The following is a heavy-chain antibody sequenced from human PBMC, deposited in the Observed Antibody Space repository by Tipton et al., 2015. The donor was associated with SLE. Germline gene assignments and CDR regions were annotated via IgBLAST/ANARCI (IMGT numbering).Heavy chain of an antibody. V-gene: IGHV3-53*05. CDR3: ARSTDQNWFDP. Sequence: FLRLSCAASGFDVSSNYMTWVRQAPGKGLEWASVIYSGDKIYYADSVKGRFTISRDNSNNTLYLQMNSLRPEDTAVYFCARSTDQNWFDPWGQGTLVTVSS. CDR1: GFDVSSNY. D-gene: IGHD2-2*01. J-gene: IGHJ5*02. CDR2: IYSGDKI.